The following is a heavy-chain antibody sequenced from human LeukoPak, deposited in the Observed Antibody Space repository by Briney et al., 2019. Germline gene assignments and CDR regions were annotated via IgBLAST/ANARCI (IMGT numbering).Heavy chain of an antibody. CDR3: TRVGYIDEGIDY. Sequence: GGSLRLSCVASGFPFSSYWMTWVRQAPGKGLEWVANIKQDGSKKSYVGSVKGRFTISRDNAKNSLYLQMNSLRAEDTAIYYCTRVGYIDEGIDYWGQGALVTVSS. CDR1: GFPFSSYW. J-gene: IGHJ4*02. CDR2: IKQDGSKK. V-gene: IGHV3-7*04. D-gene: IGHD5-24*01.